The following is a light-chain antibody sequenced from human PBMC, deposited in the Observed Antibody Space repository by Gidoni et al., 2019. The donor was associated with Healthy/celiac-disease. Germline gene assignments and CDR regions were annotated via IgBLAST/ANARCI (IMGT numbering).Light chain of an antibody. Sequence: IQMAQSPSSVSETVGVRVTITCRASQGISSWFAWYQQKPGKAPKLLIYAASSLQSGVPSRVSGSGAGTDFTLTISSVQPEDFATCYCQQANSFPLGFGEGTKVEIK. V-gene: IGKV1-12*01. CDR3: QQANSFPLG. CDR1: QGISSW. J-gene: IGKJ4*01. CDR2: AAS.